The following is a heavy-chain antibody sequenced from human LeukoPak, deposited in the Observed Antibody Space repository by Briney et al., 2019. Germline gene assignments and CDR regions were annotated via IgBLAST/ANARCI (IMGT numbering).Heavy chain of an antibody. D-gene: IGHD6-13*01. Sequence: GGSLRLSCTASGFTFSNCAMSWVRQAPGKGLVWVSRINSDATSTSYADSVRGRFTISRDDAKNTMYLQMNSLRAEDTAMYYCVRGSPGYSSSWHAYWGQGTLVTVSS. CDR1: GFTFSNCA. CDR3: VRGSPGYSSSWHAY. V-gene: IGHV3-74*01. J-gene: IGHJ4*02. CDR2: INSDATST.